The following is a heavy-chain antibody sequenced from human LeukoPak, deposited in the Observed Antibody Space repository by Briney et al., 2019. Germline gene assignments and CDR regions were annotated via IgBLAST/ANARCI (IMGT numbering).Heavy chain of an antibody. J-gene: IGHJ4*02. CDR3: AKVDSMIVVETSVDY. CDR2: IRYDGSNK. CDR1: GFTFSSYG. Sequence: PGGSLRLSCAASGFTFSSYGIHWVRQAPGKGLEWVAFIRYDGSNKYYADSVKGRFTISRDNSKNTLYLQMNSLRAEDTAVYYCAKVDSMIVVETSVDYWGQGTLVTVSS. V-gene: IGHV3-30*02. D-gene: IGHD3-22*01.